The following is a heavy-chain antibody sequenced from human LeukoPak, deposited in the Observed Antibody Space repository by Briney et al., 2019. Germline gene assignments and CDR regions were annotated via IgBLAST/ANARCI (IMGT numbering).Heavy chain of an antibody. D-gene: IGHD6-13*01. CDR1: GFTVSSNY. V-gene: IGHV3-53*04. J-gene: IGHJ6*02. Sequence: GGSLRLSCAASGFTVSSNYMSWVRQAPGKGLEWVSVIYSGGSTYYADSVKGRFTISRQNSNNTLYLQMNSLRAEDTAVYYCARGPENRIAAAGTSYYYYGMDVWGQGTTVTVSS. CDR2: IYSGGST. CDR3: ARGPENRIAAAGTSYYYYGMDV.